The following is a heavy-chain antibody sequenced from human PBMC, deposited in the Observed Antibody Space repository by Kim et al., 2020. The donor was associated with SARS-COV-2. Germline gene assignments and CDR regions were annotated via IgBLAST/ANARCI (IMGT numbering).Heavy chain of an antibody. CDR3: ARGDYEGYYYYYGMDV. V-gene: IGHV1-46*01. D-gene: IGHD4-17*01. J-gene: IGHJ6*02. Sequence: KFQGRVTMTRDTSTSTVYMELSSLRSEDTAVYYCARGDYEGYYYYYGMDVWGQGTTVTVSS.